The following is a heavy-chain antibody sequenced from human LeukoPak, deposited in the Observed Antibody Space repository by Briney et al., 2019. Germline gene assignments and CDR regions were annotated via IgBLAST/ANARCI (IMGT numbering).Heavy chain of an antibody. D-gene: IGHD3-16*01. J-gene: IGHJ4*02. Sequence: PSETLSLTCTVSGGSFSTYCWSWIRQPPGKGLEWIGYIYYSGSTDYNPSLKSRVTMSLDTSKNQFSLKLSSVTAADTAVYYCVRAVISFGAAVAKGFDCWGQGTLVTVSS. V-gene: IGHV4-59*01. CDR1: GGSFSTYC. CDR2: IYYSGST. CDR3: VRAVISFGAAVAKGFDC.